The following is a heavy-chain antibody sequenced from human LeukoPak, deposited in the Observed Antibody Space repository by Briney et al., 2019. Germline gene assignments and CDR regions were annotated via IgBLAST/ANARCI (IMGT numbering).Heavy chain of an antibody. CDR2: IYYSGST. CDR3: ARWSGYALD. V-gene: IGHV4-59*01. Sequence: SETLSLTCTVSGGSISSYYWSWIRQPPGKGLEWIGYIYYSGSTNYNPSLKSRLTMSIDTSKNQFSLKLSSVTAADPAVYYCARWSGYALDWGQGTLVTVSS. J-gene: IGHJ4*02. D-gene: IGHD2-2*01. CDR1: GGSISSYY.